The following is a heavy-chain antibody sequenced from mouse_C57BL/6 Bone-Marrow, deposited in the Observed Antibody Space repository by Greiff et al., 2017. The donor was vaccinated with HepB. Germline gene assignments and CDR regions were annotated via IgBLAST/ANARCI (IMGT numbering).Heavy chain of an antibody. V-gene: IGHV1-82*01. CDR1: GYAFSSSW. CDR3: ANFYPGFAY. Sequence: QVQLQQSGPELVKPGASVKISCKASGYAFSSSWMNWVKQRPGQGLEWIGRIYPGDGDTNYNGKFKGKATLTADKSSSTAYMQLSSLTSEDSAVYCCANFYPGFAYWGRGTRVTVSA. D-gene: IGHD2-1*01. J-gene: IGHJ3*01. CDR2: IYPGDGDT.